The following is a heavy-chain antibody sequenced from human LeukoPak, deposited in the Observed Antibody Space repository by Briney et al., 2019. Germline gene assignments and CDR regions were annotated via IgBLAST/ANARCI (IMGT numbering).Heavy chain of an antibody. Sequence: GSLRLSCAASGFTFSSYAMHWVRQAPGKGLEYVSAISSNRGSTYYANSVKGRFTISRDNSKNTLYLQMGSLRAEDMAVYYCARAGGAYCGGDCYVFDYWGQGTLVTVSS. D-gene: IGHD2-21*02. J-gene: IGHJ4*02. CDR1: GFTFSSYA. CDR2: ISSNRGST. V-gene: IGHV3-64*01. CDR3: ARAGGAYCGGDCYVFDY.